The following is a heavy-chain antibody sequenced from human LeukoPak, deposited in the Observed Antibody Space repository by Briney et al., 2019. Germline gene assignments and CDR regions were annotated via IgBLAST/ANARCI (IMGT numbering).Heavy chain of an antibody. V-gene: IGHV4-34*01. CDR2: INLRGST. CDR1: GGSFSDYY. CDR3: ARHFRFTIKTHYYIDV. J-gene: IGHJ6*03. Sequence: PSETLSLTCAVYGGSFSDYYWNWIRQSTGKGLEWIGEINLRGSTTYNPSLKSRVTISLDASKSQLSLKLSSVTAADTAVYYCARHFRFTIKTHYYIDVWGKGTTVTVSS. D-gene: IGHD3-3*01.